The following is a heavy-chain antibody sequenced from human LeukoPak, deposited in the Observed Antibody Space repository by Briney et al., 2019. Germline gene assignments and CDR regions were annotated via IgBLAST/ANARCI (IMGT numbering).Heavy chain of an antibody. Sequence: GRSLRLSCAASGFTFDDYAMHWVRQAPGKGLEWVSGISWNSGSIGYADSVKGRFTISRDNAKNSLHLQMNSLRAEDTALYYCAKGYSSSWYYFDYWGQGTLVTVSS. V-gene: IGHV3-9*01. CDR2: ISWNSGSI. CDR1: GFTFDDYA. D-gene: IGHD6-13*01. CDR3: AKGYSSSWYYFDY. J-gene: IGHJ4*02.